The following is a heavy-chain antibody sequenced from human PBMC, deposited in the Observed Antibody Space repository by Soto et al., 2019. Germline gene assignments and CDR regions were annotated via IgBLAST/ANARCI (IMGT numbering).Heavy chain of an antibody. D-gene: IGHD6-13*01. CDR3: ARCPSIAAAGSLLIYYYYGMDV. J-gene: IGHJ6*02. CDR1: GFTFSSYA. Sequence: QVQLVESGGGVVQPGRSLRLSCAASGFTFSSYAMHWVRQAPGKGLEWVAVISYDGSNKYYADSVKGRFTISRDNSKNTLYLQMNSLRAEDTAVYYCARCPSIAAAGSLLIYYYYGMDVWGQGTTVTVSS. CDR2: ISYDGSNK. V-gene: IGHV3-30-3*01.